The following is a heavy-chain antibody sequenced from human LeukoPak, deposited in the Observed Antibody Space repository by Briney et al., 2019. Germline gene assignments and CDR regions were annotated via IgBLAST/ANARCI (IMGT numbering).Heavy chain of an antibody. Sequence: ASVKVSCKASGYTFTSYHINWVRQATGQGLEWMGWMNPNSGDTGYAQKFQGRVTMTRNTSISTAFMELSSLRSEDTALYYCARAGSGYQDWFDPWGQGTLVTVSS. CDR1: GYTFTSYH. CDR2: MNPNSGDT. J-gene: IGHJ5*02. D-gene: IGHD3-3*01. CDR3: ARAGSGYQDWFDP. V-gene: IGHV1-8*01.